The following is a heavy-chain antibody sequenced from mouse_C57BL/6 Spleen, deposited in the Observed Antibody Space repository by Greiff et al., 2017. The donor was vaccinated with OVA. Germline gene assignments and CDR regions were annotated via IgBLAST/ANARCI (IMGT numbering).Heavy chain of an antibody. CDR2: INPNNGGT. Sequence: EVQLQQSGPELVKPGASVKISCKASGYTFTDYYMNWVKQSHGKSLEWIGDINPNNGGTSYNQKFKGKATLTVDKSSSTAYMELRSLTSEDSAVDYCARRITTVVAKGFAYWGQGTLVTVSA. CDR1: GYTFTDYY. CDR3: ARRITTVVAKGFAY. D-gene: IGHD1-1*01. V-gene: IGHV1-26*01. J-gene: IGHJ3*01.